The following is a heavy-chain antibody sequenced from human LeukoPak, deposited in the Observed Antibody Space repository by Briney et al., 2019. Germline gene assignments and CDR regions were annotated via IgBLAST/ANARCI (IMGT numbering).Heavy chain of an antibody. D-gene: IGHD3-10*01. CDR2: INPNSGST. Sequence: ASVKVSCKASGYTFTAYYMQWVRQAPGQGLEWMGWINPNSGSTNYAQKFQGRVTMTRDTSISTAYMELSRLRSDDTAVYYCARDQKLLWFGELLGPQDYWGQGTLVTVSS. CDR1: GYTFTAYY. J-gene: IGHJ4*02. CDR3: ARDQKLLWFGELLGPQDY. V-gene: IGHV1-2*02.